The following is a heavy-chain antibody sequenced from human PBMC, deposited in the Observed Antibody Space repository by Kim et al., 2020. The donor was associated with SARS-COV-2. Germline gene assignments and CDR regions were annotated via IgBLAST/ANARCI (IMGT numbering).Heavy chain of an antibody. J-gene: IGHJ6*02. Sequence: ASVKVSCKASGYTFTSYAMHWVRQAPGQRLEWMGWINAGNGNTKYSQKFQGRVTITRDTSASTAYMELSSLRSEDTAVYYCARENIRFLEWLLYGSPGGYYYYGMDVWGQGTTVTVSS. CDR1: GYTFTSYA. CDR2: INAGNGNT. CDR3: ARENIRFLEWLLYGSPGGYYYYGMDV. V-gene: IGHV1-3*01. D-gene: IGHD3-3*01.